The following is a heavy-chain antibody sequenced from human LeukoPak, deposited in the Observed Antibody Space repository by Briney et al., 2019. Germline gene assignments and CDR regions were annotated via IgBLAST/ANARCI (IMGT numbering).Heavy chain of an antibody. D-gene: IGHD3-3*01. J-gene: IGHJ3*02. Sequence: GGSLRLSCAASGFTFSSYSMNWLPQAPGKGLEWVSSISSSSSYIYYADSVKGRFTISRDNAKNSLYLQMNSLRAEDTAVYYCARAQGEGYYYDAFDIWGHGTMVTVSS. CDR3: ARAQGEGYYYDAFDI. CDR2: ISSSSSYI. V-gene: IGHV3-21*01. CDR1: GFTFSSYS.